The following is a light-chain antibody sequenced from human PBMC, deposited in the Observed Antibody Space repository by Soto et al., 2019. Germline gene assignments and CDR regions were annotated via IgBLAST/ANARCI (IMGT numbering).Light chain of an antibody. J-gene: IGKJ3*01. Sequence: DIQMTQSPSSLSASVGDRVTITCQASQDISNYLNWYQQKPGKAPKLLIYDASNLETGVASRFSVSGSRTDFTFTISSLQPEDIATYYCQQYDNLPSFTFGPGTKVDIK. CDR1: QDISNY. CDR2: DAS. CDR3: QQYDNLPSFT. V-gene: IGKV1-33*01.